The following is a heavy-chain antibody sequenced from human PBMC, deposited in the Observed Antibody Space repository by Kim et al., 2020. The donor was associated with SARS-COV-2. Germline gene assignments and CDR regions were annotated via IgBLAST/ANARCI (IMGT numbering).Heavy chain of an antibody. V-gene: IGHV7-4-1*01. J-gene: IGHJ4*02. D-gene: IGHD6-19*01. CDR3: ARGNPVAGPFDY. Sequence: TYAQGSKGRFVFPSDTPVSTAYLQICSLKAEDTAVYYCARGNPVAGPFDYWGQGTLVTVSS.